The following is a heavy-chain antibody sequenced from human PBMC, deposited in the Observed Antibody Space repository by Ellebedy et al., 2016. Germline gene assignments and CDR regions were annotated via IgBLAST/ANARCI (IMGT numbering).Heavy chain of an antibody. Sequence: GESLKISXAASGFTFSSYGMHWVRQAPGKGLEWVAVIWYDGSNKYYADSVKGRFTISRDNRKNTLYLQMNSLRAEDTAVYYCAKDRDDDGDYVFDSWGQGTLVTVSS. CDR2: IWYDGSNK. J-gene: IGHJ4*02. V-gene: IGHV3-33*06. CDR3: AKDRDDDGDYVFDS. D-gene: IGHD4-17*01. CDR1: GFTFSSYG.